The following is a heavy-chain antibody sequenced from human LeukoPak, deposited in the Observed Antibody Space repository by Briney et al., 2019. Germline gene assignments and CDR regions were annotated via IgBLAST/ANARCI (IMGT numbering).Heavy chain of an antibody. CDR1: GGSFSGYY. CDR3: ARGGKAAAGNFHYYYYMDV. D-gene: IGHD6-13*01. J-gene: IGHJ6*03. CDR2: INHSGST. V-gene: IGHV4-34*01. Sequence: SETLSLTCAVYGGSFSGYYWSWIRQPPGKGLEWIGEINHSGSTNYNPSLKSRVTISVDTSKNQFSLKLSSVTAADTAVYYCARGGKAAAGNFHYYYYMDVWGKGTTVTVSS.